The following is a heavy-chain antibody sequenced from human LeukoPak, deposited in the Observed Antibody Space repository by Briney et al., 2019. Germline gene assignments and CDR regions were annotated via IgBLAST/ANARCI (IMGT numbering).Heavy chain of an antibody. CDR1: GFTFSNNA. V-gene: IGHV3-23*01. J-gene: IGHJ3*02. D-gene: IGHD3-22*01. CDR2: VSGSGSTT. Sequence: GGSLRLSCAASGFTFSNNAMSWVRQAPGKGLEWVSIVSGSGSTTYYADSVKGRFTISRDNSKNTLYLQMYSLRAEDTAVYYCARDRSLLDYYDSSGSRDAFDIWGQGTMVTVSS. CDR3: ARDRSLLDYYDSSGSRDAFDI.